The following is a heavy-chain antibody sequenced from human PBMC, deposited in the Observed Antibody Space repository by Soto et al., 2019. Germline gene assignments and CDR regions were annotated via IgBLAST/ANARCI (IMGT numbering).Heavy chain of an antibody. CDR3: ATQKIRSAVAGTLYVLGV. D-gene: IGHD6-19*01. V-gene: IGHV3-48*02. Sequence: EGQLVESGGNLVRPGGSLRLSCAASGFVFSTYSMNWVRQAPGKGLEWISYISSTSGTIYYADSVKGRFTIFRDNAKNVLLLQINGMRDDDRVVCYGATQKIRSAVAGTLYVLGVWSQGTTVSVSS. CDR2: ISSTSGTI. CDR1: GFVFSTYS. J-gene: IGHJ6*02.